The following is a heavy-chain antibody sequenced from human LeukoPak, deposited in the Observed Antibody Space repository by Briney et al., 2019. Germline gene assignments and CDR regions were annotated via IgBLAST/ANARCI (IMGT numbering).Heavy chain of an antibody. CDR1: GFFSSTYD. D-gene: IGHD3-10*02. V-gene: IGHV3-30*18. CDR3: DNDLGSGIPPILFYY. CDR2: ISYDGGNK. J-gene: IGHJ4*02. Sequence: QPGGSLRLSCADSGFFSSTYDMYRGRQAPDKGLEWVALISYDGGNKYSADSVKGRFTISRDNSKNRLYLQMNSLRAEDTAVYYWDNDLGSGIPPILFYYWGQGTLVTVSS.